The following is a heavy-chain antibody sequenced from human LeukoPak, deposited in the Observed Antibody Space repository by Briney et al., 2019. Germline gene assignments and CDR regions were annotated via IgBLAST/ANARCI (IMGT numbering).Heavy chain of an antibody. V-gene: IGHV4-39*07. CDR3: ARDTKQQLITLHWFDP. D-gene: IGHD6-13*01. J-gene: IGHJ5*02. CDR1: GGSISSSSYY. Sequence: NPSETLSLTCTVSGGSISSSSYYWGWIRQPPGKGLEWIGSIYYSGSTYYNPSLKSRVTISVDTSKNQFSLKLSSVTAADTAVYYCARDTKQQLITLHWFDPWGQGTLVTVSS. CDR2: IYYSGST.